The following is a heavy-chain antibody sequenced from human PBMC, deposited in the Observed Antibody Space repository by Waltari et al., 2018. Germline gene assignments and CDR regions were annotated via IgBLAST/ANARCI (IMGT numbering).Heavy chain of an antibody. J-gene: IGHJ2*01. D-gene: IGHD3-10*01. V-gene: IGHV1-69*10. CDR3: ARDLKEYYYGSGTGYFDL. CDR2: IIPILGIA. CDR1: GGTFSSYA. Sequence: QVQLVQSGAEVKKPGSSVKVSCKASGGTFSSYAISWVRQAPGQGLEWMGGIIPILGIANDAQKFQGRVTITTDKSTSTAYMELSSLRSEDTAVYYCARDLKEYYYGSGTGYFDLWGRGTLVTVSS.